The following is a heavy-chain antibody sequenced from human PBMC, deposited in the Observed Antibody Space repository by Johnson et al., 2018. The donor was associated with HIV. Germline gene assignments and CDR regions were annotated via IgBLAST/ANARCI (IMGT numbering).Heavy chain of an antibody. J-gene: IGHJ3*02. CDR2: ISSSGATI. CDR3: VRDSYYYDYDSFDI. CDR1: GFIFSDYY. D-gene: IGHD3-22*01. V-gene: IGHV3-11*04. Sequence: QEQLEESGGGVVKPGESLRLSCAASGFIFSDYYMSWIRQAPGKGLEWVSYISSSGATIYYADSVKGRFTISRDNSKNSLYLQMNSLRVEDTAIYYCVRDSYYYDYDSFDIWGRGTMVTVSS.